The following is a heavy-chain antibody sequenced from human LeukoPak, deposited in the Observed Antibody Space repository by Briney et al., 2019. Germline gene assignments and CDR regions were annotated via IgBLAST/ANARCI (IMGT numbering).Heavy chain of an antibody. D-gene: IGHD6-19*01. CDR1: GGSISSYY. V-gene: IGHV4-59*12. Sequence: SETLSLTCTVSGGSISSYYWGWIRQPPGKGLEWIGYIYYSGSTNYNPSLKRRVTISVEKSKKQFSLKLSYVTAADTAVYYCASTKSLSSGWADWFDPWGQGTLVTVSS. CDR3: ASTKSLSSGWADWFDP. J-gene: IGHJ5*02. CDR2: IYYSGST.